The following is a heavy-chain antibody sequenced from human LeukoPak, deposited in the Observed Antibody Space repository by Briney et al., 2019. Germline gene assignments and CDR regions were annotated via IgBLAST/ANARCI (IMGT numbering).Heavy chain of an antibody. CDR1: GFXFSSYS. D-gene: IGHD6-19*01. V-gene: IGHV3-21*01. CDR3: ARSVADGAFDI. CDR2: ISSSSSYI. Sequence: GGSLRLSCAASGFXFSSYSMNWVRQAPGKGLEWVSSISSSSSYIYYADSVKGRFTISRDDAKNSLYQQMNSLRAEDTAVYYCARSVADGAFDIWGQGTMVTVSS. J-gene: IGHJ3*02.